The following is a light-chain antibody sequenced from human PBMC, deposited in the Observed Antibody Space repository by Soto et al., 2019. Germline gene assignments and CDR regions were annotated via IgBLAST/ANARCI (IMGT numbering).Light chain of an antibody. CDR2: AAS. J-gene: IGKJ1*01. CDR3: QQYNKWPWT. V-gene: IGKV1-12*01. Sequence: DIQMTQAPCTVSASVGDRVTMTCRASQGINSWLAWYQQKPGKAPKLLIYAASNLQSGVPSRFSGSGSGTDFTLTISSLQSEDFAVYYCQQYNKWPWTFGQGTKVDIK. CDR1: QGINSW.